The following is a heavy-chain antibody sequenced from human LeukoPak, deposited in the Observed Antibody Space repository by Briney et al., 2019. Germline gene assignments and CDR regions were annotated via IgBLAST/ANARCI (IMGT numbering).Heavy chain of an antibody. CDR2: IYYSGST. CDR1: GGSISSGGYY. J-gene: IGHJ3*02. CDR3: ARDYYDGSGYYYTGPDAFDI. Sequence: SETLSLTCTVSGGSISSGGYYWSWIRQHPGKGLEWIGYIYYSGSTYYNPSLKSRVTISVDTSKNQFSLKLSSVTAADTAVYYCARDYYDGSGYYYTGPDAFDIWGQGTMVTVSS. D-gene: IGHD3-22*01. V-gene: IGHV4-31*03.